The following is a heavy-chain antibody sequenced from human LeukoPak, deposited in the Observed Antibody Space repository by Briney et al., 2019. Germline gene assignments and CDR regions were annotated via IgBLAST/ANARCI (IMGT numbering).Heavy chain of an antibody. Sequence: PSETLSLTCTVSGGSISSYYWSWIRQPAGKGLESIGHISTSGSTNYNPSLKSRVTMSVDTSKNQFSLKLSSVTAADTAVYYCARYLDYGGNSRVFQHWSQGTLVTVSS. J-gene: IGHJ1*01. CDR1: GGSISSYY. CDR3: ARYLDYGGNSRVFQH. D-gene: IGHD4-23*01. V-gene: IGHV4-4*07. CDR2: ISTSGST.